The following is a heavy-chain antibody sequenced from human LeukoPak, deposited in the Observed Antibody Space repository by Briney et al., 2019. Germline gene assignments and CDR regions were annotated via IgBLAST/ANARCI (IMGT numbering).Heavy chain of an antibody. CDR2: IYPGDSDT. J-gene: IGHJ4*02. V-gene: IGHV5-51*01. D-gene: IGHD2-21*02. Sequence: GLSLPSSSHGSGFGFTSYWIGWMRPMPGKGLEWMGIIYPGDSDTRYSPSFQGPVTISADKSIRTAYLQWSSLKASDTAMYYCARLDYCGGDCSPFFDYWGQGTLVTVSS. CDR3: ARLDYCGGDCSPFFDY. CDR1: GFGFTSYW.